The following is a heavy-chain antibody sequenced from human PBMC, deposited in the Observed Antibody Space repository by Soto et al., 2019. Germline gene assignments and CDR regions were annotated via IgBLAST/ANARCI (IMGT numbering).Heavy chain of an antibody. V-gene: IGHV1-18*01. CDR3: ARLVPGHQALFAF. CDR1: GYTFSNYG. CDR2: ISLYSDGT. Sequence: ASVKGSCKTSGYTFSNYGITWVRQAPGQPLEWLGWISLYSDGTNYAQKFQGRVSMTTDTSTTTAYMELRSLRSDDTAVYYCARLVPGHQALFAFCGQGSLVTGSS. D-gene: IGHD2-2*01. J-gene: IGHJ5*01.